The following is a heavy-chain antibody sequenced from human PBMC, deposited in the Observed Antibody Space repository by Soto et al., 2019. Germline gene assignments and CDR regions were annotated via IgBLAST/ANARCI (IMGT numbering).Heavy chain of an antibody. CDR3: ARDQRLAITYYDYIWGSYTGVYFDY. V-gene: IGHV1-18*01. CDR2: ISAYNGNT. J-gene: IGHJ4*02. CDR1: GYTFTSYG. Sequence: EASVKVSCKASGYTFTSYGISWVRQAPGQGLEWMGWISAYNGNTNYAQKLQGRVTMTTDTSTSTAYMELRSLRSDDTAVYYCARDQRLAITYYDYIWGSYTGVYFDYWGQGTLVTVSS. D-gene: IGHD3-16*01.